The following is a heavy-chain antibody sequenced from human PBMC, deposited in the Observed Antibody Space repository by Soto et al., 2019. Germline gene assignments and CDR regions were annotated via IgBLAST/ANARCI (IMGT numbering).Heavy chain of an antibody. V-gene: IGHV1-18*01. D-gene: IGHD2-15*01. CDR3: ARERFCSGGACIPDY. J-gene: IGHJ4*02. CDR2: ITTYTGNT. CDR1: GYTFSSYG. Sequence: QVQLVQSGAEVKKPGASVKVSCKASGYTFSSYGISWVRQAPGQGLEWMGWITTYTGNTMYAQKFQGRVTMTTDTSTSTAYMGVRSLRSDDTAVYFCARERFCSGGACIPDYWGQGTLVTVSS.